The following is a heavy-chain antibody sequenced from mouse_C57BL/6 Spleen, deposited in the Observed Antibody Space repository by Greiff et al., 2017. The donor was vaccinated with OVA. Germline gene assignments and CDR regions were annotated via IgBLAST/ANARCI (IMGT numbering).Heavy chain of an antibody. V-gene: IGHV1-63*01. J-gene: IGHJ2*01. Sequence: VQLVESGAELVRPGTSVKMSCKASGYTFTNYWIGWAKQRPGHGLEWIGDIYPGGGYTNYNEKFKGKATLTADKSSSTAYMQFSSLTSEDSAIYYCARSDYYGSSYFDYWGQGTTLTVSS. D-gene: IGHD1-1*01. CDR3: ARSDYYGSSYFDY. CDR1: GYTFTNYW. CDR2: IYPGGGYT.